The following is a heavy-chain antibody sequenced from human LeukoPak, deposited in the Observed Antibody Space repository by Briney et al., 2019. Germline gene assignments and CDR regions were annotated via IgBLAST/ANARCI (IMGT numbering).Heavy chain of an antibody. J-gene: IGHJ4*02. CDR3: ARDNPMVYATYDH. CDR1: GFTFSSYW. D-gene: IGHD2-8*01. CDR2: IKQDGSEK. Sequence: GGSLRLSCAASGFTFSSYWMNWVRQAPGKGLEWVANIKQDGSEKYVDSVKGRFTISRDNAKNSLYLQMTSLRSDDTAVYYCARDNPMVYATYDHWGQGTLVTVSS. V-gene: IGHV3-7*01.